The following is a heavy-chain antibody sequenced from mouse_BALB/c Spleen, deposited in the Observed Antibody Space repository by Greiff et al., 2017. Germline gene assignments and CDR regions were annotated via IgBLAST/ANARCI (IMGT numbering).Heavy chain of an antibody. Sequence: EVKLMESGGGLVQPGGSMKLSCVASGFTFSNYWMNWVRQSPEKGLEWVAEIRLKSNNYATHYAESVKGRFTISRDDSKSSVYLQMNNLRAEDTGIYYCTRGATTVRGDYWGQGTTLTVSS. CDR1: GFTFSNYW. V-gene: IGHV6-6*02. J-gene: IGHJ2*01. D-gene: IGHD1-1*01. CDR2: IRLKSNNYAT. CDR3: TRGATTVRGDY.